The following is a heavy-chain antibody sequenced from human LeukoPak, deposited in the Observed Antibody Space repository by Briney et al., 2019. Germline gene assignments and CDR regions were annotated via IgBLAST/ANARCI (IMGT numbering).Heavy chain of an antibody. CDR2: ISGSGGST. J-gene: IGHJ4*02. CDR1: GFTFSSYA. CDR3: AKDFDVRY. V-gene: IGHV3-23*01. Sequence: SVGSLRLSCAASGFTFSSYAMSGVRQAPGKGLWWVSAISGSGGSTYYADSVKGRFTISRDNSKNTVYLQMNSLRAVETAVYYCAKDFDVRYWGQGTLVTVSS.